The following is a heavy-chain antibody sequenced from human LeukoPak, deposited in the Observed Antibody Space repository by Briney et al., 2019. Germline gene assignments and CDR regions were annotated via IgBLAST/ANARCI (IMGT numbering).Heavy chain of an antibody. CDR1: GFTFSDHY. CDR3: ASLGFDY. Sequence: SGGSLRLSCAAPGFTFSDHYMDGVRQAPGKGLEWVGRTRNKANSYTTEYAASVKGRFTISRDDSKNSLYLQMNSLKTEDTAVYYCASLGFDYWGQGTLVTVSS. J-gene: IGHJ4*02. D-gene: IGHD3-16*01. V-gene: IGHV3-72*01. CDR2: TRNKANSYTT.